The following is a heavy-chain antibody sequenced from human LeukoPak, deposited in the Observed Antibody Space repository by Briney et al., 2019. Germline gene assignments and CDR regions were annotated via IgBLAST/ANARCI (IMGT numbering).Heavy chain of an antibody. J-gene: IGHJ4*02. CDR3: ARLPQTSMIRRIIWFDY. CDR1: GYSSTSYW. V-gene: IGHV5-51*01. Sequence: RGESLKISCKGSGYSSTSYWIGWVRQMPGKGLEWMGIIYPGDSDTRYSPSFQGQVTISADKSISTAYLQWSSLKASDTAMYYCARLPQTSMIRRIIWFDYWGQGTLVTVCS. D-gene: IGHD3-10*01. CDR2: IYPGDSDT.